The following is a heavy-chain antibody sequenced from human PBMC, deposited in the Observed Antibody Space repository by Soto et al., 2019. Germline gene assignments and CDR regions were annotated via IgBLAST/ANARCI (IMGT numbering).Heavy chain of an antibody. CDR1: GFTFSSYG. Sequence: GGSLRLSCAASGFTFSSYGMHWVRQAPGKGLEWVAVISYDGSNKYYADSVKGRFTISRDSSKNTLYLQMNSLRAEDTAVYYCAKDYGGNSDAFDIWGQGTMGTVSS. D-gene: IGHD4-17*01. J-gene: IGHJ3*02. V-gene: IGHV3-30*18. CDR2: ISYDGSNK. CDR3: AKDYGGNSDAFDI.